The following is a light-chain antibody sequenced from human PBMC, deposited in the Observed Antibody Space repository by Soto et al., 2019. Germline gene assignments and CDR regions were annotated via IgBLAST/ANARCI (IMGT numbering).Light chain of an antibody. Sequence: DVVMTQSPLSLPVTLGQPASFSCRSSQSLVYSDGNTYFYWFHQRPGQSPRRLIYKVSNRDSGVLDRVSGSGSGTDFTLQISRVEAEDVAVYYCIQCTHLPHTFGHATTLEI. CDR1: QSLVYSDGNTY. CDR3: IQCTHLPHT. J-gene: IGKJ2*01. CDR2: KVS. V-gene: IGKV2-30*01.